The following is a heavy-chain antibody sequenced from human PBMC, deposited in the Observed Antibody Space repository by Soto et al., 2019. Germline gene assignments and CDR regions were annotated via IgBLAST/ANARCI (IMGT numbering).Heavy chain of an antibody. CDR2: MSYEGSNE. CDR3: ARDPTSPEYRYSGRFRDNTFDS. Sequence: QVQLVESGGGVVQPGKSLRLSCAASGFTFSSYALHWVRQAPGKGLEWVAVMSYEGSNEYADSVKGRFTISRDNFKNTLYLQMSSLRTDDTAVYYCARDPTSPEYRYSGRFRDNTFDSWGQGTLVTVSS. V-gene: IGHV3-30-3*01. CDR1: GFTFSSYA. J-gene: IGHJ5*01. D-gene: IGHD1-26*01.